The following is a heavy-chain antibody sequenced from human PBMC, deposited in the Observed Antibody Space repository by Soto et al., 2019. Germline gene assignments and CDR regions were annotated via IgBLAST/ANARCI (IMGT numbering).Heavy chain of an antibody. D-gene: IGHD1-1*01. CDR2: VYYSGNT. Sequence: QVRLQECGPGLVKPSQTLSLKCSVSGGSITTGGRYWSWIRQLPGKGLEWIGEVYYSGNTYSNGSLNGRVTISVEASKNQVSLKLSSVTAADTAVYYCAQALVFTGGDGFEIWGQGRLVTVSS. CDR1: GGSITTGGRY. V-gene: IGHV4-31*02. J-gene: IGHJ3*02. CDR3: AQALVFTGGDGFEI.